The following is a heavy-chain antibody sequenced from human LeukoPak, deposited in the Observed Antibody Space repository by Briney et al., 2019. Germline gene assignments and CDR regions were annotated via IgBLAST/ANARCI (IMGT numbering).Heavy chain of an antibody. CDR2: IYYSGGT. CDR1: GGSISSSSYY. D-gene: IGHD6-13*01. CDR3: ARLIAAVGTEWFDP. V-gene: IGHV4-39*01. Sequence: PSETLSLTCTVSGGSISSSSYYWGWIRQPPGKGLEWIGSIYYSGGTYYNPSLKSRVTISVDTSKNQFSLKLSSVTAADTAVYYCARLIAAVGTEWFDPWGQGTLVTVSS. J-gene: IGHJ5*02.